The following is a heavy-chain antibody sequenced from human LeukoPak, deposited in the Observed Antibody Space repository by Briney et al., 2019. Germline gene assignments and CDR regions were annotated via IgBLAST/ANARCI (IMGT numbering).Heavy chain of an antibody. V-gene: IGHV1-69*13. CDR2: IIPIFGTA. D-gene: IGHD3-22*01. Sequence: ASVKVSCKASGGTFSSYAISWVRQVPGQGLEWMGGIIPIFGTANYAQKFQGRVTITADESTSTAYMELSSLRSEDTAVYYCARLGRYYDSKSYWGQGTLVTVSS. CDR3: ARLGRYYDSKSY. J-gene: IGHJ4*02. CDR1: GGTFSSYA.